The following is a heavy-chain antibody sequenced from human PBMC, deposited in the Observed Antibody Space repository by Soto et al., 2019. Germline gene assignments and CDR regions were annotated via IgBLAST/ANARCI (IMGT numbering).Heavy chain of an antibody. D-gene: IGHD4-17*01. V-gene: IGHV4-31*03. Sequence: QVQLQESGPGLVKPSQTLSLTCTVSGGSISSGGYYWSWIRQHPGKGLEWIGYIYYSGSTYYNPSLRSRVTISVDTSKNQFSLKLSSVTAADTAVYYCARGELIPWTTSSPYYFDYWGQGTLVTVSS. J-gene: IGHJ4*02. CDR2: IYYSGST. CDR3: ARGELIPWTTSSPYYFDY. CDR1: GGSISSGGYY.